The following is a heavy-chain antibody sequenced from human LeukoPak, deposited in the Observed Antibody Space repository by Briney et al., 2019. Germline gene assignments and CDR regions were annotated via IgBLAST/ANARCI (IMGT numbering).Heavy chain of an antibody. D-gene: IGHD6-6*01. J-gene: IGHJ3*02. CDR3: ARVSVAARNAFDI. Sequence: GGSLRLSCAASGFTFSSYSMNWVRQAPGKGLEWVSSISSSSSYIYYADSVKGRFTISRDNAKNSLYLQMNSLRAEDTAVYYCARVSVAARNAFDIWGQGTMVTASS. V-gene: IGHV3-21*04. CDR1: GFTFSSYS. CDR2: ISSSSSYI.